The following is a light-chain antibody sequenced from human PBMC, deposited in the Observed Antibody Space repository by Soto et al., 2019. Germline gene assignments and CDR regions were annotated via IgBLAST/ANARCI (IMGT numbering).Light chain of an antibody. Sequence: EIVLTQSPATLSLSPGERATLSCRASQSVTKYLAWYQQKPGQAPRLLIYDASNRAPGIPARFSGSGSGTDFTLTISSLEPEDFVFYYCQQRSNWPRTFGQGTKVEI. CDR3: QQRSNWPRT. V-gene: IGKV3-11*01. CDR1: QSVTKY. J-gene: IGKJ1*01. CDR2: DAS.